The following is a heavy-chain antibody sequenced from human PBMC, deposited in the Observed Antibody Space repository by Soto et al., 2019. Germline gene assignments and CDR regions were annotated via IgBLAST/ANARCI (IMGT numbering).Heavy chain of an antibody. CDR3: RRGDWGGDY. V-gene: IGHV3-48*02. Sequence: EVQLVESGGGLVQPGGSLRLSCAASGFTFGSYGMNWVRQAPGKGLEWVSYISSSSSTIYYADSVKGRFTISRDNAKNSLYLQMNSLRDEDTAVYSCRRGDWGGDYWGQGTLVTVSS. J-gene: IGHJ4*02. CDR2: ISSSSSTI. CDR1: GFTFGSYG. D-gene: IGHD7-27*01.